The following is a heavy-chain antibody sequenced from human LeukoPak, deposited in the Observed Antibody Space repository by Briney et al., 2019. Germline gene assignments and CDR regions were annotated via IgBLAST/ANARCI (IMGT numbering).Heavy chain of an antibody. J-gene: IGHJ6*02. Sequence: NPGESLKISCKGSGCSFTSYWISWVRQMPGKGLEWMGRIDLSDSYTNYSPSFQGHVTILADKSISTAYLQWSSLKASDTAMYYCARLRYYGSGSYSHYGMDVWGQGTTVTVSS. V-gene: IGHV5-10-1*01. CDR1: GCSFTSYW. CDR3: ARLRYYGSGSYSHYGMDV. D-gene: IGHD3-10*01. CDR2: IDLSDSYT.